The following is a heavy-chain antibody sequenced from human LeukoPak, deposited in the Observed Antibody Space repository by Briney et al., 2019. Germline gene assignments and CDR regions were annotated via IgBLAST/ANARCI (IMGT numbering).Heavy chain of an antibody. V-gene: IGHV3-20*04. CDR1: GFTFDDYG. Sequence: PGGSLRLSCAASGFTFDDYGMSWVRQVPGKGLEWVSGINWNGGSTGNADSVKGRFTISRDNAKNSLYLQMNSLRAEDTAVYYCARDPDYYDSSGYYGGFDYWGQGTLVTVSS. CDR3: ARDPDYYDSSGYYGGFDY. CDR2: INWNGGST. D-gene: IGHD3-22*01. J-gene: IGHJ4*02.